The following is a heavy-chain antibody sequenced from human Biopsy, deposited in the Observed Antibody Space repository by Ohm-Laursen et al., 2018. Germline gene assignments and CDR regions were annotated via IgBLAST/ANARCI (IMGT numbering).Heavy chain of an antibody. J-gene: IGHJ1*01. CDR1: GGTFSNYG. CDR3: ATKLTGYFHH. D-gene: IGHD3-9*01. V-gene: IGHV1-69*06. CDR2: NIPILGKG. Sequence: SVKVSCKAPGGTFSNYGVNWVRQAPGHGLEWLGGNIPILGKGNYAQKVQDRVTVDADTTTSTAAMELRSLRSDDTAVYYCATKLTGYFHHWGQGTLVIVSS.